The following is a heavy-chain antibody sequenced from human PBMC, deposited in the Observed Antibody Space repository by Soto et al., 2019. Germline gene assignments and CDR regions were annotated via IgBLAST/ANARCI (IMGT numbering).Heavy chain of an antibody. CDR1: GGTFSNYA. CDR2: IIPIFGRP. Sequence: QVQLVQSGAEVKKPGSSVTVSCKASGGTFSNYAISWVRQAPGQGLEWMGGIIPIFGRPNYAQKFQGRVTITADKSTSTAYMELSSLRAEDTALYYCARAYHDSTGYFYYYFDYWGQGTLVTVSS. CDR3: ARAYHDSTGYFYYYFDY. D-gene: IGHD3-22*01. J-gene: IGHJ4*02. V-gene: IGHV1-69*06.